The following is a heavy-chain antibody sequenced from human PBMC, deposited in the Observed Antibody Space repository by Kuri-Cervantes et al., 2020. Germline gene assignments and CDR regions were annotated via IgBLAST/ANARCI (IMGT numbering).Heavy chain of an antibody. V-gene: IGHV4-59*12. Sequence: SETLSLTCTISGGSISSYYWSWIRQPPGKRLDWIGYIHNSGRTNYTNSNPSLKSRVTISIDTSKNQFSLKLSSVTAADTAVYYCARINRYYDSSGYFYPPGPSEAFDIWGQGTMVTVSS. D-gene: IGHD3-22*01. CDR2: IHNSGRTNYT. CDR1: GGSISSYY. CDR3: ARINRYYDSSGYFYPPGPSEAFDI. J-gene: IGHJ3*02.